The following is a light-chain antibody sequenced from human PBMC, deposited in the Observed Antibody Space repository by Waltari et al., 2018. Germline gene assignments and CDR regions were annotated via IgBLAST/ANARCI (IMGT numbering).Light chain of an antibody. CDR3: RSFDSNVRGGVV. J-gene: IGLJ3*02. CDR1: SSNIGAGHD. CDR2: GDT. Sequence: QSILTQPKSVSGAPGQRVTISCTGSSSNIGAGHDVHWYQAFPGTAPKLLIYGDTNRPAGVPDGSSGCKCGSSASWAINGLQAEDEAYYYCRSFDSNVRGGVVFGGGTKVTVL. V-gene: IGLV1-40*01.